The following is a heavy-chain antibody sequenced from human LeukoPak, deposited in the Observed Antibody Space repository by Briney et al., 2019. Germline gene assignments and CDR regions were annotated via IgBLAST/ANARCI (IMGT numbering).Heavy chain of an antibody. Sequence: GGSLRLSCAASGFTFSSYSMNWVRQAPGKGPEWVSSISSSSSYIYYADSVKGRFTISRDNAKNSLYLQMNCLRAEDTAVYYCARESYGDYVFDYWGQGTLVTVSS. CDR3: ARESYGDYVFDY. D-gene: IGHD4-17*01. CDR2: ISSSSSYI. CDR1: GFTFSSYS. J-gene: IGHJ4*02. V-gene: IGHV3-21*01.